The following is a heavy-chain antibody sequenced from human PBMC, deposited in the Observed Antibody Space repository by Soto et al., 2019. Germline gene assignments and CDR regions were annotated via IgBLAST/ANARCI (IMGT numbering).Heavy chain of an antibody. D-gene: IGHD2-2*01. V-gene: IGHV3-33*01. CDR1: VFTLINYG. J-gene: IGHJ5*01. Sequence: GGSLRLSCAASVFTLINYGMHWVRQAPGKGLEWVAVSRSANPNDAHYADSVKGRFIISRDSSKNTLYLQMSSLRADDTAIYYCARPYSSNSNWFGPWGQGTLVTVSS. CDR2: SRSANPNDA. CDR3: ARPYSSNSNWFGP.